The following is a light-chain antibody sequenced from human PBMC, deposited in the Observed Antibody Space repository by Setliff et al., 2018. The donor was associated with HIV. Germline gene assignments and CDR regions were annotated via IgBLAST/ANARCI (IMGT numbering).Light chain of an antibody. V-gene: IGLV2-11*01. CDR1: SSDVGGHNY. Sequence: QSALTQPRSVSGSPGQSVTISCTGTSSDVGGHNYASWYQQHPGKAPKLMIYDVSKRPSGVPDRFSGSKSGNTASLTISGLQAEDEADYYCCSYAGSYTFYVFGTGTKVTVL. J-gene: IGLJ1*01. CDR2: DVS. CDR3: CSYAGSYTFYV.